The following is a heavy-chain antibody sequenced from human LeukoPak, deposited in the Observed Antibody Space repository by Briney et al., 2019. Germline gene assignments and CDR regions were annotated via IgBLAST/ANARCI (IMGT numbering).Heavy chain of an antibody. J-gene: IGHJ4*02. D-gene: IGHD5-18*01. CDR2: IRYDGSNK. CDR3: AKADTAMAEIFDY. CDR1: GFTFSSYG. Sequence: PGGSLRLSCAASGFTFSSYGMHWVRQAPGKGLEWVAFIRYDGSNKYYADSVKGRFTISRDNSKNTLYLQMNSLRAEDTAVYYCAKADTAMAEIFDYWGQGTLVTVSS. V-gene: IGHV3-30*02.